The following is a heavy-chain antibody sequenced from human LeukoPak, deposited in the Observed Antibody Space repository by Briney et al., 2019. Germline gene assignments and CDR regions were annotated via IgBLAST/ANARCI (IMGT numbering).Heavy chain of an antibody. CDR3: AREAPNPYSSSWYVDY. CDR1: GGSISSYY. D-gene: IGHD6-13*01. CDR2: IYYSGST. Sequence: PSETLSLTCTVSGGSISSYYWSWIRQPPGKGLEWIGYIYYSGSTNYNPSLKSRVTISVDTSKNQFSLKLSSVTAADTAMYYCAREAPNPYSSSWYVDYWGQGTLVTVSS. J-gene: IGHJ4*02. V-gene: IGHV4-59*01.